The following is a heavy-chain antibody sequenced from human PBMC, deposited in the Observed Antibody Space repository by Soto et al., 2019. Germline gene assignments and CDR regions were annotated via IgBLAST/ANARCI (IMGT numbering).Heavy chain of an antibody. CDR1: GYTFTSCG. D-gene: IGHD3-3*01. J-gene: IGHJ3*02. CDR3: ARDHRFLEWPTDDAFDI. V-gene: IGHV1-18*01. CDR2: ISAYNGNT. Sequence: GASVKVSCEASGYTFTSCGSSWVRQAPGQGLEWMGWISAYNGNTNYAQKLQGRVTMTTDTSTSTAYMELRSLRSDDTAVYYCARDHRFLEWPTDDAFDIWGQGTMVTVSS.